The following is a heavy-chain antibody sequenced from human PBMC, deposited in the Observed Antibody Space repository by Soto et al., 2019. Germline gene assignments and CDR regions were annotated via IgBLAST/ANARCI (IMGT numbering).Heavy chain of an antibody. V-gene: IGHV4-30-4*01. CDR1: GVSVSLDYQ. CDR3: ARDRRYYDSSGYWFDP. CDR2: ISYSGSP. D-gene: IGHD3-22*01. J-gene: IGHJ5*02. Sequence: SETLSLTCTVSGVSVSLDYQCIWIRQPPGKGLEWIGHISYSGSPYYHPSLRSRLSISVDTSKNRFSLKVKSVTAADTAVYYCARDRRYYDSSGYWFDPWGQGTLVTV.